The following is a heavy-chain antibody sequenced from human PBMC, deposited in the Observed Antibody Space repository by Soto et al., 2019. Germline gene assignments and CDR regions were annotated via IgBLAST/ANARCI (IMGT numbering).Heavy chain of an antibody. D-gene: IGHD1-7*01. CDR1: GFTFSSYG. Sequence: QVQLVESGGGVVQPGRSLRLSCAASGFTFSSYGMHWVRQAPGKGLEWVAVISYDGSNKYYAHSVKGRFTISRDNSKNTLYLQMNSLRAEDTAVYYCAKWNYGVGLDYWGQGTLVTVSS. J-gene: IGHJ4*02. CDR3: AKWNYGVGLDY. CDR2: ISYDGSNK. V-gene: IGHV3-30*18.